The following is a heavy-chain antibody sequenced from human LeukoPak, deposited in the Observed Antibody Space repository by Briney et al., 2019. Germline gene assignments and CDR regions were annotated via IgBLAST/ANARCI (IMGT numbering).Heavy chain of an antibody. Sequence: SETLSLTCAVYGGSFSGYYWSWILQPPGKGLEWIGEINHSGSTNYNPSLKSRVTISVDTSKNQFSLKLSSVTAADTAVYYCARGARWSPPGDFDYWGQGTLVTVSS. J-gene: IGHJ4*02. CDR3: ARGARWSPPGDFDY. D-gene: IGHD4-23*01. CDR2: INHSGST. CDR1: GGSFSGYY. V-gene: IGHV4-34*01.